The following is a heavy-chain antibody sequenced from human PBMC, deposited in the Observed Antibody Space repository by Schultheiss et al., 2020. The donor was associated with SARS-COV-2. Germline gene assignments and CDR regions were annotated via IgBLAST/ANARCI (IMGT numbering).Heavy chain of an antibody. CDR1: GGSISSSSYY. J-gene: IGHJ6*02. CDR2: IYYSGST. V-gene: IGHV4-31*03. Sequence: SQTLSLTCTVSGGSISSSSYYWSWIRQHPGKGLEWIGYIYYSGSTYYNPSLKSRVTISVDTSKNQFSLKLSSVTAADTAVYYCARDNGGSYPYYYYYGMDVWGQGTTVTVSS. CDR3: ARDNGGSYPYYYYYGMDV. D-gene: IGHD1-26*01.